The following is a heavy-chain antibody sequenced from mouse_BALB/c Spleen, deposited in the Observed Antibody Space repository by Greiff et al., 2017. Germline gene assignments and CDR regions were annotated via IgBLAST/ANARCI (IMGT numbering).Heavy chain of an antibody. J-gene: IGHJ2*01. Sequence: VQLLQSGAELVRSGASVKLSCTASGFNIKDYYMPWVNQRPEQGLEWIGWIDPENGDTESAPMLQGLATMTTDTSSNTAYLQLSSLTSEDTAVYYCNAGGYDNRDYWGQGTPLTVS. CDR1: GFNIKDYY. V-gene: IGHV14-4*02. CDR2: IDPENGDT. CDR3: NAGGYDNRDY. D-gene: IGHD2-10*02.